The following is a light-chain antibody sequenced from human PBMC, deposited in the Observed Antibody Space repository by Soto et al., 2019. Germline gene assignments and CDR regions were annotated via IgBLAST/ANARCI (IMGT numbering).Light chain of an antibody. CDR1: QSISNW. CDR3: QQYDSFSVT. Sequence: DIQMTQSASTLSASVGDRVIITCRSSQSISNWLAWYQQKPGKAPKLLIYDASSLESGVPSRFSGSGSGTEFRLTISTMQPDDFATYYCQQYDSFSVTFGQGTRLEIK. J-gene: IGKJ5*01. V-gene: IGKV1-5*01. CDR2: DAS.